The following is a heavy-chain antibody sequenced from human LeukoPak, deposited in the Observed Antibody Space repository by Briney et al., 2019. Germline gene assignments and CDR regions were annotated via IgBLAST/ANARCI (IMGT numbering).Heavy chain of an antibody. D-gene: IGHD2-2*01. CDR2: INPNNGGT. CDR3: ARSSRIVVVPAAIVCDY. V-gene: IGHV1-2*02. J-gene: IGHJ4*02. Sequence: GASVKVSFKASAYTFTFYYIHLLRQAPGQGLEWMGWINPNNGGTNYTQKFQGRVNMTRDTSISTDYMELSRLRSGHTAVYYCARSSRIVVVPAAIVCDYWGQGTLVTVSS. CDR1: AYTFTFYY.